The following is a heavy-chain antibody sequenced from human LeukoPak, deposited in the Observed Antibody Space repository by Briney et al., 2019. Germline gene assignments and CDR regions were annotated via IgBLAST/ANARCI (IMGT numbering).Heavy chain of an antibody. CDR3: ARGAVAGTGNWVDP. V-gene: IGHV3-7*01. Sequence: PGGSLRLSCAASGFTFSSYWMTWVRQAPGRGLEWVANIRQDGSDKYYADFVKGRFTISRDTAKNSLYLQMNSLRVEDTAVYYCARGAVAGTGNWVDPWGQGTLVTVSS. J-gene: IGHJ5*02. D-gene: IGHD6-19*01. CDR1: GFTFSSYW. CDR2: IRQDGSDK.